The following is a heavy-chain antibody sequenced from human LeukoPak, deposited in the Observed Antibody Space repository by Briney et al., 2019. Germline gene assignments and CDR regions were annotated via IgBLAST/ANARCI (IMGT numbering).Heavy chain of an antibody. D-gene: IGHD6-13*01. V-gene: IGHV4-30-2*01. CDR1: GGSISSGGYY. J-gene: IGHJ6*02. CDR3: ARDRVAAAGKAYYYYGMDV. CDR2: IYHSGST. Sequence: SQTLSLTCTVSGGSISSGGYYWSWIRQPPGKGLEWIGYIYHSGSTYYNPSLKSRVTISVDTSKNQFSLKPSSVTAADTAVYYCARDRVAAAGKAYYYYGMDVWGQGTTVTVSS.